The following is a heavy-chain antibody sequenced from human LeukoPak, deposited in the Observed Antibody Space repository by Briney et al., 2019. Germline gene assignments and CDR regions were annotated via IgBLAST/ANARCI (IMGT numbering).Heavy chain of an antibody. CDR1: GGSISSGSYY. CDR3: AIFGVVPNYYYYYMDV. CDR2: IYTSGST. Sequence: PSETLSLTCTVSGGSISSGSYYWSWIRQPAGKGLEWIGRIYTSGSTNYNPSLKSRVTISVDTSKNQFSLKLSSVTAADTAVYYCAIFGVVPNYYYYYMDVWGKGTTVTVSS. V-gene: IGHV4-61*02. J-gene: IGHJ6*03. D-gene: IGHD3-3*01.